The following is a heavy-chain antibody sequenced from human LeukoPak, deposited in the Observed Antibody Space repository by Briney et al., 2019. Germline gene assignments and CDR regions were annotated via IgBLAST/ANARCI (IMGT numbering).Heavy chain of an antibody. CDR2: IYTSGST. V-gene: IGHV4-4*07. Sequence: PSETLSLTCTVSGGSISSYYWSWIRQPAGKGLEWIGRIYTSGSTNYNPSLKSRVTMSVDTSKNQFSLKLSSATAADTAVYYCARGPGGRSGYYPLEDYYYYYYMDVWGKGTTVTVSS. CDR1: GGSISSYY. J-gene: IGHJ6*03. CDR3: ARGPGGRSGYYPLEDYYYYYYMDV. D-gene: IGHD3-22*01.